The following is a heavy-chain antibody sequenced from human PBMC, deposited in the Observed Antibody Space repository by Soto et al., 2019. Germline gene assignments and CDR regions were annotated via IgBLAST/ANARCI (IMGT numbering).Heavy chain of an antibody. CDR3: ARDLRIAARGASY. Sequence: LSCAASGFTFSSYAMHWVRQAPGKGLEWVAVISYDGSNKYYADSVKGRFTISRDNSKNTLYLQMNSLRAEDTAVYYCARDLRIAARGASYWGQGTLVTVSS. J-gene: IGHJ4*02. CDR1: GFTFSSYA. V-gene: IGHV3-30-3*01. D-gene: IGHD6-6*01. CDR2: ISYDGSNK.